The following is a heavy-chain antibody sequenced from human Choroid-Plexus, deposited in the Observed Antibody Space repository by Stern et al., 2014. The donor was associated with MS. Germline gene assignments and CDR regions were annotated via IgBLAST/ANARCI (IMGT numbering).Heavy chain of an antibody. V-gene: IGHV3-30*18. CDR2: VSYDGSNK. CDR3: AKDRQYLTYFFDH. D-gene: IGHD2/OR15-2a*01. J-gene: IGHJ5*02. Sequence: MQLVESWGGVVQPGRPLRLSCVASGFTLGSCAMHWVRQAPGKGLEWVAGVSYDGSNKYYADSVKGRFTISRDNSQNTLYMQMSSLRPEDTAVYYCAKDRQYLTYFFDHWGQGSLVTVSS. CDR1: GFTLGSCA.